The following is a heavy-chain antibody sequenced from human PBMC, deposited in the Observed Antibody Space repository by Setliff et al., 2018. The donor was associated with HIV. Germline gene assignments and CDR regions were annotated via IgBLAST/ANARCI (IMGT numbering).Heavy chain of an antibody. CDR3: ARQAWHSGRNGYFVDY. Sequence: SETLSLTCTVSGDSISSDFYWGWFRQSPGKGLEWIATIYQTGSIYYNPSLQNRVTLLLDMSKNQFSLKLSSATAADTAVYYCARQAWHSGRNGYFVDYWGQGMLVTVS. J-gene: IGHJ4*02. CDR1: GDSISSDFY. CDR2: IYQTGSI. V-gene: IGHV4-38-2*02. D-gene: IGHD3-22*01.